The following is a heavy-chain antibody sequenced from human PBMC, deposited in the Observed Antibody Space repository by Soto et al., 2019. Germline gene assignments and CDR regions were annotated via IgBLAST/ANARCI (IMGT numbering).Heavy chain of an antibody. CDR1: GFTFSSYA. J-gene: IGHJ6*02. D-gene: IGHD3-22*01. V-gene: IGHV3-23*01. CDR3: AKGGGSKVYYDTSGYYLYYYYAMDV. CDR2: LSGSGVST. Sequence: EVQLLESGGGLVQPGGSLRLSCAASGFTFSSYAMTWVRQAPGKGLEWVSVLSGSGVSTYYADSVKGRFTISRDNSKNTLYLQMNSLRAEDTAVYYCAKGGGSKVYYDTSGYYLYYYYAMDVWGQGTTVTVSS.